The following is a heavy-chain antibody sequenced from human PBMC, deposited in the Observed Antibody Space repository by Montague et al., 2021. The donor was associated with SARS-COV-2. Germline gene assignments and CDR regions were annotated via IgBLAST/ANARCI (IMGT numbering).Heavy chain of an antibody. CDR2: IYHSGNT. D-gene: IGHD5-18*01. J-gene: IGHJ2*01. CDR3: AREYRIELWRTNWYFGL. CDR1: GDSISSYY. V-gene: IGHV4-59*01. Sequence: SETLSLTCEVSGDSISSYYWSWIRQPPGKGLEWIGYIYHSGNTKYNPSLKSRVSISADMSKNQFSLRLSSVTAADTAVYYCAREYRIELWRTNWYFGLWGRGTLVTVSS.